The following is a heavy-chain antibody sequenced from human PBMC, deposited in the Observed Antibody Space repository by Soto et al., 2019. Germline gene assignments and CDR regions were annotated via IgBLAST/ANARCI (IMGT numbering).Heavy chain of an antibody. CDR2: INPGNGNT. D-gene: IGHD5-18*01. CDR3: ARGVGYSYDTYFDY. Sequence: QVQLVQSGAEEKKPGASVKVSCKASGYTLITYGIYWVRQAPGQRLDWMGWINPGNGNTKYSQKLQGRVTFPRDKTANIANMEMSSLRSDNTAVYYCARGVGYSYDTYFDYWGQGTMITVSS. J-gene: IGHJ4*02. V-gene: IGHV1-3*05. CDR1: GYTLITYG.